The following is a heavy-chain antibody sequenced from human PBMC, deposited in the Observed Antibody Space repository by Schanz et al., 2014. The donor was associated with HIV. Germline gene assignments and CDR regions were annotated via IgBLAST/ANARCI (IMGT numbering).Heavy chain of an antibody. CDR1: GFNFNSYG. CDR2: ISHNGNND. V-gene: IGHV3-30*18. CDR3: AKDRNHYDSRYRGKGNYYYYYGMDV. D-gene: IGHD3-22*01. J-gene: IGHJ6*02. Sequence: QEQLVESGGGVVQPGRSLRLSCVASGFNFNSYGMHWVRQAPGKGLEWVAVISHNGNNDYYAESVKGRVTISRDNSKNTLYLQMKSLRPEDTAVYYCAKDRNHYDSRYRGKGNYYYYYGMDVWGQGTTVTVSS.